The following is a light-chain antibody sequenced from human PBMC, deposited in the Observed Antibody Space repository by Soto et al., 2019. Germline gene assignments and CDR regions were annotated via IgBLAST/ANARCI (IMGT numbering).Light chain of an antibody. J-gene: IGKJ1*01. CDR2: AAS. Sequence: DIQMTQSPSSLSASVGDRVTITCRASQSISRFLNWYQQKSGKPPQLLIYAASSLQSGVPSRFSGSGSGTXXPXTXSSLQPEDFATYYCQQTYITPPWTFGQGSKVEIK. V-gene: IGKV1-39*01. CDR3: QQTYITPPWT. CDR1: QSISRF.